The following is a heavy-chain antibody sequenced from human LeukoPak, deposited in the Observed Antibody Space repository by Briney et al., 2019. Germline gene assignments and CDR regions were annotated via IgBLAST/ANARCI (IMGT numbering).Heavy chain of an antibody. CDR2: ISGSGGST. CDR3: ATFPGRVTFDY. Sequence: GGSLRLSCAASGFTFSSYAMSWVRQAPGKGLEWVSAISGSGGSTYYADSVKGRFTISRDNSKNTLYLQMNSLRAEDTAVYYFATFPGRVTFDYWGQGTLVTVSS. V-gene: IGHV3-23*01. CDR1: GFTFSSYA. D-gene: IGHD3-10*01. J-gene: IGHJ4*02.